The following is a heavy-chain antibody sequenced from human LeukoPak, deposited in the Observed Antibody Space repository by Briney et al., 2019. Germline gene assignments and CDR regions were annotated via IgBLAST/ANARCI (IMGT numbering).Heavy chain of an antibody. J-gene: IGHJ3*02. CDR3: AKDLSYDYYDSSGIRNI. Sequence: GGSLRLSCAASGFTFSSYGMHWVRQAPGKGLEWVAFIRYDGSNKYYADSVKGRFTISRDNSKNTLYLQMNSLRAEDTAVYYCAKDLSYDYYDSSGIRNIWGQGTMVTVSS. D-gene: IGHD3-22*01. V-gene: IGHV3-30*02. CDR1: GFTFSSYG. CDR2: IRYDGSNK.